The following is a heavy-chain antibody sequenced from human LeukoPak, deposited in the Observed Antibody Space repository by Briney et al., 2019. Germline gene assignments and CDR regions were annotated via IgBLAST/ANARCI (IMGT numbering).Heavy chain of an antibody. D-gene: IGHD3-10*01. CDR1: GFTFSSYG. CDR3: AKAPVWFGELRYYYYYMDV. V-gene: IGHV3-30*02. CDR2: IRYDGSNR. Sequence: GGSLRLSCAASGFTFSSYGMHWVRQAPGKGLEWVAFIRYDGSNRYYADSVKGRFTISRDNSKNTLYLQMNSLRAEDTAVYYCAKAPVWFGELRYYYYYMDVWGKGTTVTISS. J-gene: IGHJ6*03.